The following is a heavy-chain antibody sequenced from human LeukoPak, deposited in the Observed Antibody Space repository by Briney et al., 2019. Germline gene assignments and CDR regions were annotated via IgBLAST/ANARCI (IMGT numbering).Heavy chain of an antibody. V-gene: IGHV4-34*01. D-gene: IGHD1-26*01. Sequence: PSETLSLTCAVYGGSFSGYYWSWIRQPPGKGLEWIGEINHSGSTNYNPSLKSRVTISVDTSKNQFSLKLSSVTAADTAEYYCARGGLGATTIDIWGQGTMVTVSS. J-gene: IGHJ3*02. CDR3: ARGGLGATTIDI. CDR1: GGSFSGYY. CDR2: INHSGST.